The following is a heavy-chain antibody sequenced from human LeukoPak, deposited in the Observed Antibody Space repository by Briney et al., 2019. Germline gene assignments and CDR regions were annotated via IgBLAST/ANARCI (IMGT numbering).Heavy chain of an antibody. Sequence: GGSLRLSCAVSGFSVNDNYMSWVRQAPGKGLQWVSVMFPDGRTYYADSVKGRFTISRDLARNTLLLQMHSLRADDTAVHYCARTNPVYGDYDYWGQGTLVTVLS. CDR1: GFSVNDNY. D-gene: IGHD4-17*01. CDR3: ARTNPVYGDYDY. V-gene: IGHV3-53*01. J-gene: IGHJ4*02. CDR2: MFPDGRT.